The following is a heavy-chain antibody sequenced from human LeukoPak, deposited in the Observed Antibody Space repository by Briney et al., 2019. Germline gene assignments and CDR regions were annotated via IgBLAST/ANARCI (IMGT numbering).Heavy chain of an antibody. Sequence: SETLSLTCTVSGASIGSYYWSWIRQPAGKGLEWIGRIYTSGSTSYNSSLKSRVTLSVDKSRNQLSLKLSSVTAADTAVYYCARLYYDFWSGQYYYYMDVWGKGTTVTVSS. V-gene: IGHV4-4*07. J-gene: IGHJ6*03. D-gene: IGHD3-3*01. CDR1: GASIGSYY. CDR2: IYTSGST. CDR3: ARLYYDFWSGQYYYYMDV.